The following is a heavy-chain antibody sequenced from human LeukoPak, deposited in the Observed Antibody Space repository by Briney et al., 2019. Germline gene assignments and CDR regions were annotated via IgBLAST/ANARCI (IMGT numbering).Heavy chain of an antibody. CDR3: ARVWFGELFFYFDY. D-gene: IGHD3-10*01. V-gene: IGHV1-18*01. CDR2: ISAYNGNT. CDR1: GYTFTSYG. J-gene: IGHJ4*02. Sequence: GASVKVSCKASGYTFTSYGISWVRQAPGQGLEWMGWISAYNGNTNHAQKLQGRVTMTTDTSTSTAYMELRSLRSDDTAVYYCARVWFGELFFYFDYWGQGTLVTVSS.